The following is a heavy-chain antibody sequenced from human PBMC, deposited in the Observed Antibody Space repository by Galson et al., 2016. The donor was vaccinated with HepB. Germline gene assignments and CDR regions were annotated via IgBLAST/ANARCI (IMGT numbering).Heavy chain of an antibody. J-gene: IGHJ4*02. CDR2: ISSSGYTI. CDR3: ARGDDFSPVGY. Sequence: SLRLSCAASGFTFSSHEMNWVRQAPGKGLEWLSYISSSGYTIYYVDSVKGRFTISRDNAKNSLYLQMNSLRAEDKAVYYCARGDDFSPVGYWGQGTLVTVSS. V-gene: IGHV3-48*03. CDR1: GFTFSSHE. D-gene: IGHD3-3*01.